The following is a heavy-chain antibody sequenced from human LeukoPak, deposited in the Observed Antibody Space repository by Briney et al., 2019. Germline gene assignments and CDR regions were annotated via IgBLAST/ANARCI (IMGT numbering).Heavy chain of an antibody. D-gene: IGHD6-13*01. CDR3: AKDRGYSSSLFDY. CDR2: ISGSGGST. J-gene: IGHJ4*02. V-gene: IGHV3-23*01. CDR1: GFTFSSYA. Sequence: GGSLRLSCAASGFTFSSYAMSWVRQAPGKGLEWVSAISGSGGSTYYTDSVKGRFTISRDNSKNTLYLQMNSLRAEDTAVYYCAKDRGYSSSLFDYWGQGTLVTVSS.